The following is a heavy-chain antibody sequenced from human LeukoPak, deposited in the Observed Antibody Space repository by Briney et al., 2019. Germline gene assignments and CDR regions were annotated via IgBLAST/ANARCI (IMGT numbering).Heavy chain of an antibody. J-gene: IGHJ3*02. D-gene: IGHD3-3*01. CDR3: ARGGHDVLRFLEWLLKDAFDI. CDR2: IYYSGST. CDR1: GGSFSGYY. Sequence: SETLSLTCAVYGGSFSGYYWSWIRRPPGKGLEWIGYIYYSGSTNYNPSLKSRVTISVDTSKNQFSLKLSSVTAADTAVYYCARGGHDVLRFLEWLLKDAFDIWGQGTMVTVSS. V-gene: IGHV4-59*01.